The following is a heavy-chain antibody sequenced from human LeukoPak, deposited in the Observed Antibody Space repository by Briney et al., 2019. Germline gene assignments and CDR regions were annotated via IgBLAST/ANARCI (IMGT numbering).Heavy chain of an antibody. V-gene: IGHV3-49*04. CDR2: IQAKAYGGAT. J-gene: IGHJ4*02. Sequence: GGSLRLSCSTSGFTFGDYAMSWVRQAPGKGLEWVGFIQAKAYGGATEYAASVKGRFSISRDDSQSIANLQMNDLKTEDTAVYYCTRAPHPRCSSSGCYLDYWSQGTLVTVSS. CDR3: TRAPHPRCSSSGCYLDY. CDR1: GFTFGDYA. D-gene: IGHD2-2*01.